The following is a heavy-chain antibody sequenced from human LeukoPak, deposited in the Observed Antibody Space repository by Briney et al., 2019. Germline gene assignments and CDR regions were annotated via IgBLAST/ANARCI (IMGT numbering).Heavy chain of an antibody. J-gene: IGHJ6*03. D-gene: IGHD2-15*01. Sequence: SETLSLTCTVSGDSLNDHYWSWIRQPPGAGLDSSAYIYSSVSTNYNPSLKSRVTISIDTSKSQFSLKLTSVTAADAGVYYCARQRCSGGSCYRVDQLYYMDVWGKGTTVTVSS. CDR2: IYSSVST. CDR3: ARQRCSGGSCYRVDQLYYMDV. CDR1: GDSLNDHY. V-gene: IGHV4-4*09.